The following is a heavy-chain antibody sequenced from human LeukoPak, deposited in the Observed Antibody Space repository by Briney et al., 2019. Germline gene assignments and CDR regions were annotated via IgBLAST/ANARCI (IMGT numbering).Heavy chain of an antibody. Sequence: GGSLRLSCAVSGFTFSSYSMIWVRQAPGRGLEWVSYISDSGSTIYYADSVKGRFTISRDNAKNLLFLQMNTLRAEDTAIYYCASRAKYQLLHPFDYWGQGTLVTVSS. V-gene: IGHV3-48*01. CDR3: ASRAKYQLLHPFDY. D-gene: IGHD2-2*01. J-gene: IGHJ4*02. CDR2: ISDSGSTI. CDR1: GFTFSSYS.